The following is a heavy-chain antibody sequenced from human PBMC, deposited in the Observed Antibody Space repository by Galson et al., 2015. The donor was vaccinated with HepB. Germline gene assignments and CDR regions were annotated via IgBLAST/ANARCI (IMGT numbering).Heavy chain of an antibody. Sequence: SLRLSCAASGFTFSDYYMSWIRQAPGKGLEWVSYISSSSSYTNYADSVKGRFTISRDNAKNSLYLQMNSLRAEDTAVYYCAREFKVGLGTPKTHDAFDIWGQGTMVTVSS. D-gene: IGHD7-27*01. CDR2: ISSSSSYT. V-gene: IGHV3-11*05. J-gene: IGHJ3*02. CDR3: AREFKVGLGTPKTHDAFDI. CDR1: GFTFSDYY.